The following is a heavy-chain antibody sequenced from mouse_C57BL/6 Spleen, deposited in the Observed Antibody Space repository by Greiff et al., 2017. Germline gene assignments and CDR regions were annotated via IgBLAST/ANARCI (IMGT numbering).Heavy chain of an antibody. CDR2: IHPNSGST. CDR3: ARYYYGRVGYAMDY. D-gene: IGHD1-1*01. Sequence: QVQLQQPGAELVKPGASVKLSCKASGYTFTSYWMHWVKQRPGQGLEWIGMIHPNSGSTNYNEKFKSQATLTVDKSSSTAYMQLSSLTSEDSAVYYCARYYYGRVGYAMDYWGQGTSVTVSS. CDR1: GYTFTSYW. J-gene: IGHJ4*01. V-gene: IGHV1-64*01.